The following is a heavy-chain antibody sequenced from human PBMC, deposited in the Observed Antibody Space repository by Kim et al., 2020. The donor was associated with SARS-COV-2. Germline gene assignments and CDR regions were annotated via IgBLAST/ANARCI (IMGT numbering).Heavy chain of an antibody. CDR2: MYPQDTDA. V-gene: IGHV5-51*01. CDR1: GYTFAIHW. D-gene: IGHD4-17*01. Sequence: GESLKISCQASGYTFAIHWIGWVRQMPGKGLEWMGVMYPQDTDARYSPSFQGQVAMSMDTSINTAYLQWSSLKATDSGVYYCARALGRDRYGHDYWGQGTLVTVSS. J-gene: IGHJ4*02. CDR3: ARALGRDRYGHDY.